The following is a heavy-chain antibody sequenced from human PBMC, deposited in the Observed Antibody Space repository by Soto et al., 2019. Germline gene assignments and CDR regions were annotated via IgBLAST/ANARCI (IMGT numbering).Heavy chain of an antibody. CDR3: ARAHEVAWFDS. CDR1: GFSFSSYT. D-gene: IGHD2-15*01. V-gene: IGHV3-21*01. J-gene: IGHJ5*01. CDR2: ITNRGTHT. Sequence: EVQLVESGGGLVQPGESLRLSCAASGFSFSSYTMNWVRQAPGKGLQWVSSITNRGTHTYSADSVKGRFTISRDNDKNSLYLLINHLRAEDTAIYCCARAHEVAWFDSWGRGTLVTVTS.